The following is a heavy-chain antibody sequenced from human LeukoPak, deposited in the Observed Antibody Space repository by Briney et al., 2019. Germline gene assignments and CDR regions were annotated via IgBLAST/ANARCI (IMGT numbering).Heavy chain of an antibody. CDR3: AKDSASYGRFDY. Sequence: GGSLRLSCAASGFTFTDYAMSWVRQAPGKGLEWVSVISGSGSSTYYADSVKGRFTISRDDSKNTLYLQMNSLRAEDTAVYFCAKDSASYGRFDYWGQGTLVTVSS. D-gene: IGHD5-18*01. V-gene: IGHV3-23*01. CDR2: ISGSGSST. J-gene: IGHJ4*02. CDR1: GFTFTDYA.